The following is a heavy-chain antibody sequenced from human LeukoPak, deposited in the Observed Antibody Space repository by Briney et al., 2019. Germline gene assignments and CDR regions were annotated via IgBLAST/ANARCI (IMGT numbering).Heavy chain of an antibody. V-gene: IGHV1-69*13. Sequence: GASVKVSCKASGGTFSSYSISWVRQAPGQGLEWMGGITPIFGSANYAQKFQGRVTITADESTSTAYMELSSLRSEDTAVYFCARNSLGYYYDRGDFWGQGTLVTVSS. D-gene: IGHD3-22*01. CDR1: GGTFSSYS. J-gene: IGHJ4*02. CDR2: ITPIFGSA. CDR3: ARNSLGYYYDRGDF.